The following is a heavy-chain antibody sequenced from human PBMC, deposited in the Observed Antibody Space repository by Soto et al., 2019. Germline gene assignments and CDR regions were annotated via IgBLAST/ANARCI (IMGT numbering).Heavy chain of an antibody. CDR3: ASDTVSSIAARPTAANHNCFDP. J-gene: IGHJ5*02. CDR1: GYTFTSYY. Sequence: GASVKVSCKASGYTFTSYYMHWVRQAPGQGLEWMGIINPSGGSTSYAQKFQGRVTMTRDTSTSTVYMELSSLRSEDTAVYYCASDTVSSIAARPTAANHNCFDPWGQGTLVTVSS. CDR2: INPSGGST. V-gene: IGHV1-46*01. D-gene: IGHD6-6*01.